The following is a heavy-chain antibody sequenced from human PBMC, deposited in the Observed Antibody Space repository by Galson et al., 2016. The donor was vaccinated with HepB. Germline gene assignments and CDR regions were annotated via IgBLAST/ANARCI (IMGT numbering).Heavy chain of an antibody. CDR3: SAYCGGGSCHGVDY. J-gene: IGHJ4*02. Sequence: VRQAPGKGLEWVANINQDGSEKNSVDSMKGRFTISRDNAKNSLYLQMNSLRVEDTALYYCSAYCGGGSCHGVDYWGQGTQVTVSS. D-gene: IGHD2-21*01. CDR2: INQDGSEK. V-gene: IGHV3-7*01.